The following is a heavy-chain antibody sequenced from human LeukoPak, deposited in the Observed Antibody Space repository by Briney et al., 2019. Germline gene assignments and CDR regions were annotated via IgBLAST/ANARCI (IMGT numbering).Heavy chain of an antibody. D-gene: IGHD5-24*01. CDR3: ARGLEMATIED. J-gene: IGHJ4*02. V-gene: IGHV5-10-1*01. Sequence: GESLKISCKGSGYSFTSYWINWVRHMPGKGLEWMGRIDPSDSYPSYSLSFQGHVIISADKSISTAYLQWSSLQASDTAMYYCARGLEMATIEDWGQGTLVTVSS. CDR1: GYSFTSYW. CDR2: IDPSDSYP.